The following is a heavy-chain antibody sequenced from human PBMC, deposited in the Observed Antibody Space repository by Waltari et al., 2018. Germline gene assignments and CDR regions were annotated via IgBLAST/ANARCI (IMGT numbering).Heavy chain of an antibody. D-gene: IGHD3-3*01. CDR3: ARDSRTRRYDFWSGQWGDYYYMDV. J-gene: IGHJ6*03. CDR2: IYYSGSP. V-gene: IGHV4-39*07. Sequence: QLQLQESGPGLVKPSETLSLTCTVSGGSISSSSYYWGWIRQPPGKGLEWIGSIYYSGSPDYNPSIKSRVTISVDTSKNQFSLKLSSVTAADTDVYYWARDSRTRRYDFWSGQWGDYYYMDVWGKGTTVTISS. CDR1: GGSISSSSYY.